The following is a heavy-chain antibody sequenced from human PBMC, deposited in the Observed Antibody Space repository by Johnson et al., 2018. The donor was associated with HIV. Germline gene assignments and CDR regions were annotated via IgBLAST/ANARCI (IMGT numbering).Heavy chain of an antibody. D-gene: IGHD1-20*01. CDR2: ISYDGSNK. CDR1: GFTLSYYG. CDR3: AKDSMGYNWNQFEAFDI. Sequence: QVQLVESGGGVVQPGRSLRLSCAASGFTLSYYGVHWVRQAPGKGLEWVAVISYDGSNKYYADSVKGRFTISRDNSKNTLYLQMNSLRDKDTAVYYCAKDSMGYNWNQFEAFDIWGQGTMVTVSS. V-gene: IGHV3-30*18. J-gene: IGHJ3*02.